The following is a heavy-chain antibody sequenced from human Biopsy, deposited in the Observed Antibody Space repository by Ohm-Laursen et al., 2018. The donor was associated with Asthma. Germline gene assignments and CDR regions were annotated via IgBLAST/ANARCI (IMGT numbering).Heavy chain of an antibody. J-gene: IGHJ4*02. Sequence: SVTVSCKSLGGTFNTYVIGWVRQAPGQGLEWKGGINAVSGTTAYPQKFQDRVTITADDSTSTVYMELSSLRSEDADVYYCARKAGSCISRSCYSLDFWGQGTLVTVSS. CDR2: INAVSGTT. D-gene: IGHD2-15*01. CDR1: GGTFNTYV. CDR3: ARKAGSCISRSCYSLDF. V-gene: IGHV1-69*13.